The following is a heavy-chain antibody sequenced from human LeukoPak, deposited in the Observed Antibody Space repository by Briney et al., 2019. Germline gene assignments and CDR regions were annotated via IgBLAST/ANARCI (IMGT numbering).Heavy chain of an antibody. D-gene: IGHD6-13*01. CDR3: AMAYSSSWYYFDY. V-gene: IGHV4-34*01. Sequence: PSETLSLTCAVYGGSLSGYYWSWIRQSPGKGLEWIGEVSHRGRTNYNASLKSRVTIAVDTSKNQFSLRLSSVTAADTAVYYCAMAYSSSWYYFDYWGQGTLVTVSS. J-gene: IGHJ4*02. CDR2: VSHRGRT. CDR1: GGSLSGYY.